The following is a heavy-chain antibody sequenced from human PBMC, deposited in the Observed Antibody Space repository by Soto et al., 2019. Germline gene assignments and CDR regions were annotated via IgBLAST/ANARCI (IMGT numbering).Heavy chain of an antibody. D-gene: IGHD2-2*01. Sequence: EVQLVESGGGLVQPGGSLRLSCAASGFTFSSYNMDWVRQAPGKGLEWVAYISSSSSIIYYADSVKGRFTISRNNAKNSLYLQMNSLRAEATAMYYCARERGYPDYWGQGTLVTVSS. J-gene: IGHJ4*02. V-gene: IGHV3-48*01. CDR3: ARERGYPDY. CDR2: ISSSSSII. CDR1: GFTFSSYN.